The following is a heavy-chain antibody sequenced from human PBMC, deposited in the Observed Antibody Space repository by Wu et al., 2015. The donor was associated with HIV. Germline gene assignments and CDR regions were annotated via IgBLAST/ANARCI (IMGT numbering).Heavy chain of an antibody. Sequence: QVQLVQSGAEVKKPGASVKVPCKASGYTFTSYYMHWVRQAPGQGLEWMGWINPNSGGTNYAQKFQGRVTMTRDTSISTAYMELSRLRSDDTAVYYCARPLRSGYDLSGWFDPWGQGTLVTVSS. V-gene: IGHV1-2*02. CDR3: ARPLRSGYDLSGWFDP. CDR1: GYTFTSYY. CDR2: INPNSGGT. J-gene: IGHJ5*02. D-gene: IGHD5-12*01.